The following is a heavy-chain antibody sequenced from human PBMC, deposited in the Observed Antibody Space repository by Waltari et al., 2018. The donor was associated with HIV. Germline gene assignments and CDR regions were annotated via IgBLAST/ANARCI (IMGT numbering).Heavy chain of an antibody. CDR2: IYYSGST. CDR3: ARVSYGSGGLDY. Sequence: QLQLQESGPGLVKPSETLSLTCTVPGGPISSRSYYWGWIRQPPGKGLEWIGSIYYSGSTYYNPSLKSRVTISVDTSKNQFSLKLSSVTAADTAVYYCARVSYGSGGLDYWGQGTLVTVSS. J-gene: IGHJ4*02. CDR1: GGPISSRSYY. D-gene: IGHD3-10*01. V-gene: IGHV4-39*07.